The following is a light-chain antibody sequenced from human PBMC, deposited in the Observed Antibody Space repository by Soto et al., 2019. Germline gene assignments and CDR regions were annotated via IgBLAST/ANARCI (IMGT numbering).Light chain of an antibody. Sequence: QSALTQPASVSGSPGQSITIPCTRTSSDVGGYNYVSWYQQHPGKVPKLMIFEVFRRPSGISTRFSGSKSGNTASLTISGLQAEDEADYYCCSYTTTSTFVFGGGTKVTVL. V-gene: IGLV2-14*01. J-gene: IGLJ2*01. CDR3: CSYTTTSTFV. CDR1: SSDVGGYNY. CDR2: EVF.